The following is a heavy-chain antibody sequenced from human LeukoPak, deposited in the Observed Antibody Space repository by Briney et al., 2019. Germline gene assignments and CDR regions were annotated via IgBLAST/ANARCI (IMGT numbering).Heavy chain of an antibody. CDR1: GYTFTGYY. Sequence: ASVKVSCKASGYTFTGYYMHWVRQAPGQGLEWMGWINPDSGGTNYAQKFQDRVSMTRDTSISTAYMQLSRLRSDDTAVYYCAREYSYYYDSSGYPETSFDPWGQGTLVTVSS. D-gene: IGHD3-22*01. J-gene: IGHJ5*02. V-gene: IGHV1-2*02. CDR3: AREYSYYYDSSGYPETSFDP. CDR2: INPDSGGT.